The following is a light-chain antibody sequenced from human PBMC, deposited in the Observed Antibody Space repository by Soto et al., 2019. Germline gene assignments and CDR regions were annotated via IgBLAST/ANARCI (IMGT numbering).Light chain of an antibody. Sequence: QAVVTQPPSASGTPGQRITISCSGSSSNIESYTVNWYQQLPGTAPKLLIYSDNQRPSGVPDRFSGSKSGTSASLAISGLQSEDEADYYCAAWDDSLNGLFGGGTKVTVL. CDR3: AAWDDSLNGL. V-gene: IGLV1-44*01. J-gene: IGLJ2*01. CDR1: SSNIESYT. CDR2: SDN.